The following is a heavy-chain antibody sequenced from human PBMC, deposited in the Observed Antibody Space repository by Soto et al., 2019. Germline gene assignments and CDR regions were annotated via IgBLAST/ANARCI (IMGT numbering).Heavy chain of an antibody. D-gene: IGHD3-10*01. Sequence: SVKVSCKASGGTFSSYAISWVRQAPGQGLEWMGGIIPIFGTANYAQKFQGRVTITAGESTSTAYMELSSLRSEDTAVYYCAREGVRGVTNRPDYYYGMDVWGQGTTVTVSS. CDR2: IIPIFGTA. J-gene: IGHJ6*02. CDR1: GGTFSSYA. CDR3: AREGVRGVTNRPDYYYGMDV. V-gene: IGHV1-69*13.